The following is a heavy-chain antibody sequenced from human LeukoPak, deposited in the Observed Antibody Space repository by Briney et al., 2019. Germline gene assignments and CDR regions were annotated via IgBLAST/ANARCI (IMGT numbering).Heavy chain of an antibody. CDR1: GGSFSGYY. CDR3: ARAPIAVASYDY. V-gene: IGHV4-34*01. CDR2: INHSGST. D-gene: IGHD6-19*01. Sequence: SETLSLTCAVYGGSFSGYYWSWIRQPPGKGLEWIGEINHSGSTNYNPSLKSRVTISVDTSKNQFSLKLSSVTAADTAVYYCARAPIAVASYDYWGQGTLVTVSS. J-gene: IGHJ4*02.